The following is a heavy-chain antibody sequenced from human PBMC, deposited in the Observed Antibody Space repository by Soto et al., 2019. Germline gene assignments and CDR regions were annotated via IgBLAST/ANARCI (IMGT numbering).Heavy chain of an antibody. CDR2: ISYDGSNK. D-gene: IGHD4-4*01. J-gene: IGHJ6*02. CDR3: AKDPNYVVYDYYYGMNV. CDR1: GFTFNSYG. Sequence: QVPLVESGGGVVQPGRSLRLSCAASGFTFNSYGMHRVRQAPGKGLEWEAVISYDGSNKYYADSVKGRFTIYRDNSQNTLYPQMNSLTAEDTAVYYGAKDPNYVVYDYYYGMNVWGQVTTVT. V-gene: IGHV3-30*18.